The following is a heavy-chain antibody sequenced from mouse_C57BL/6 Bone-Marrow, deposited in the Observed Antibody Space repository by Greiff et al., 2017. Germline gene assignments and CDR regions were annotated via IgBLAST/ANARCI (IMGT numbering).Heavy chain of an antibody. CDR3: AREDGYYLDY. J-gene: IGHJ2*01. Sequence: DVQLQESGPELVKPGASVKIPCKASGYTFTDYNMDWVKQSPGKSLEWIGDINPNNGGTIYNQKFKGKATLTVDKSSSTAYMELRSLTSEDTAVYYCAREDGYYLDYWGQGTTLTVSS. CDR2: INPNNGGT. V-gene: IGHV1-18*01. D-gene: IGHD2-3*01. CDR1: GYTFTDYN.